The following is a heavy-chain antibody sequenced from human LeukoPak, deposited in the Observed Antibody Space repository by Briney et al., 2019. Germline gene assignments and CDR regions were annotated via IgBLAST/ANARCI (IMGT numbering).Heavy chain of an antibody. V-gene: IGHV3-21*01. CDR2: ISSSRSYI. CDR1: GFTFRSYS. Sequence: GGSLRLSCAASGFTFRSYSMNWVRQAPGKGLEWVSSISSSRSYIYYADSVKGRFTISRDNAKNSLYLQMNSLRAEDTAVYYCARARIYCSGGSCFDYYYYGMDVWGKGTTVTVSS. J-gene: IGHJ6*04. D-gene: IGHD2-15*01. CDR3: ARARIYCSGGSCFDYYYYGMDV.